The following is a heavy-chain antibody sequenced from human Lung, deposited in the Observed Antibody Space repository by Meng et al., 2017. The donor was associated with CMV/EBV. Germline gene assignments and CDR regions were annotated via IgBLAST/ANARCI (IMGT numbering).Heavy chain of an antibody. Sequence: SCAASGFTFSSFSSYAMHWVRQAPGKGLEWVASIPYDRSNKYYTDSVKGRFTISRDNSKNALYLHMNSLRTEDTAVYYCAKVKVTAALLDSFDIWXQGTTVTVSS. V-gene: IGHV3-30*02. CDR2: IPYDRSNK. CDR3: AKVKVTAALLDSFDI. J-gene: IGHJ3*02. CDR1: GFTFSSFSSYA. D-gene: IGHD2-2*01.